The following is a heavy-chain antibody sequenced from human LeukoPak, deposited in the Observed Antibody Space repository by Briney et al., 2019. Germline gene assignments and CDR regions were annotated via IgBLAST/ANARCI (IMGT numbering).Heavy chain of an antibody. D-gene: IGHD3-10*01. CDR2: IYYSGST. CDR1: GGSISSYY. Sequence: PSETQTLMCTVSGGSISSYYGSWIRQPPGKGLEWIGYIYYSGSTNYNPSLKSRVTISVDTSKNQFSLKVSSVTAADTAVYYCARHYGSGSYIPSIFDYWGEGTLVTVSS. J-gene: IGHJ4*02. V-gene: IGHV4-59*08. CDR3: ARHYGSGSYIPSIFDY.